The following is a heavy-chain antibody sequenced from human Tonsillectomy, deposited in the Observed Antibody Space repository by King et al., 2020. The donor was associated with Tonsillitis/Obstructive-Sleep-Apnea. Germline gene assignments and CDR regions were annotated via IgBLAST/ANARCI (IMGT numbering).Heavy chain of an antibody. D-gene: IGHD2-2*02. V-gene: IGHV4-34*01. CDR2: INHSGST. Sequence: VQLQQWGAGLLKPSETLSLTCAVYGGSFSGYYWSWIRQPPGKGLEWIGEINHSGSTNYNPSLKSRVTISVDTSKNQISLKLSSVTAADTAVYYCAGGVPAAIHDYYYYYMDVWGKGTTVTVSS. J-gene: IGHJ6*03. CDR1: GGSFSGYY. CDR3: AGGVPAAIHDYYYYYMDV.